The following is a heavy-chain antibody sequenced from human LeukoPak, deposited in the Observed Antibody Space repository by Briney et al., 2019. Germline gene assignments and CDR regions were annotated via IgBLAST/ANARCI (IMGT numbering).Heavy chain of an antibody. V-gene: IGHV3-23*01. CDR2: ISGSGGNT. J-gene: IGHJ3*02. CDR3: AKRDPRPFAFDI. CDR1: GFTFDNYA. Sequence: PGGSLRLSCAASGFTFDNYAMSWVRQAPGKGLEWVSLISGSGGNTYYADSVKGRFTISRDNSKNTLYLRMNSLRVEDTAVYYCAKRDPRPFAFDIWGQGTMVAVSS.